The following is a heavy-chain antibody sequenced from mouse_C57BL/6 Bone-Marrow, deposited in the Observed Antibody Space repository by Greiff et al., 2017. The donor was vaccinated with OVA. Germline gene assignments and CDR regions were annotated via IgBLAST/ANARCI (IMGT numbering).Heavy chain of an antibody. CDR3: ARSGNFY. Sequence: QVQLQQPGAELVKPGASVKMSCKASGYTFTSYWITWVKQRPGQGLEWIGDIYPGSGSTNYNEKFKSKATLTVETSSSTAYMQLSSLTSEDSAVYYCARSGNFYWGQGTTLTVSS. CDR2: IYPGSGST. D-gene: IGHD2-1*01. V-gene: IGHV1-55*01. CDR1: GYTFTSYW. J-gene: IGHJ2*01.